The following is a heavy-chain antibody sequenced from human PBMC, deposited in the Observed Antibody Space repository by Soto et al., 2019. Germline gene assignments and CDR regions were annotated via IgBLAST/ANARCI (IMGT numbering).Heavy chain of an antibody. CDR2: IIPIFGTA. J-gene: IGHJ6*02. CDR1: GGTFSSYA. V-gene: IGHV1-69*06. D-gene: IGHD3-9*01. Sequence: GASVKVSCQASGGTFSSYAISWVRQAPGQGLEWMGGIIPIFGTANYAQKFQGRVTITADKSTSTAYMELSSLRSEDTAVYYCARPGSGYDVLTGHYFYYYHAMDVWGQGTTVTVSS. CDR3: ARPGSGYDVLTGHYFYYYHAMDV.